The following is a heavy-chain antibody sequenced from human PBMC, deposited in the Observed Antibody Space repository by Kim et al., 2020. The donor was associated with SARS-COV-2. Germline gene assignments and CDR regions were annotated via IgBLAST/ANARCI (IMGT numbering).Heavy chain of an antibody. J-gene: IGHJ4*02. V-gene: IGHV3-7*03. D-gene: IGHD6-19*01. Sequence: VGPLKGRFTISRYNAKNSLYLQMNRLRADDTAMYYCASSVAVAGTRNFDFWGQGTLVTVSS. CDR3: ASSVAVAGTRNFDF.